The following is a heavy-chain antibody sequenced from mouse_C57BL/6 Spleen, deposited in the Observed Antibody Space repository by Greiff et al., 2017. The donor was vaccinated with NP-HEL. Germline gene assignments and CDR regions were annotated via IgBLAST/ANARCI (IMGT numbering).Heavy chain of an antibody. V-gene: IGHV1-82*01. CDR1: GYAFSSSW. CDR2: IYPGDGDT. J-gene: IGHJ2*01. D-gene: IGHD2-4*01. Sequence: ESGPELVKPGASVKISCKASGYAFSSSWMNWVKQRPGKGLEWIGRIYPGDGDTNYNGKFKGKATLTADKSSSTAYMQLSSLTSEDSAVYFCAGLIYYDYEGYFDYWGQGTTLTVSS. CDR3: AGLIYYDYEGYFDY.